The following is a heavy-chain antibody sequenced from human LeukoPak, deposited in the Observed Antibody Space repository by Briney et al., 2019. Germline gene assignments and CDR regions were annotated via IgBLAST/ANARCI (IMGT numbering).Heavy chain of an antibody. J-gene: IGHJ3*02. V-gene: IGHV3-48*03. CDR1: GFTFSSYE. Sequence: GGSLRLSCAASGFTFSSYEMNWVRQAPWKGLEWVSYISSSGSTIYYADSVKGRFTISRDNAKNSLYLQMNSLRAEDTAVYYCARDAGAPDYYDSSGYFPDAFDIWGQGTMVTVSS. D-gene: IGHD3-22*01. CDR2: ISSSGSTI. CDR3: ARDAGAPDYYDSSGYFPDAFDI.